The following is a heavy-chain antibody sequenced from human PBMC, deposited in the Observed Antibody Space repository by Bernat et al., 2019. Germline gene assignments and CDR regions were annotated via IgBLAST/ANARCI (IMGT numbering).Heavy chain of an antibody. CDR2: IYYSGST. Sequence: QVQLQESGPGLVKSSETLSLTCTVSGGSISSYYWSWIRQPPGKGLEWIGYIYYSGSTNYNPSLKSRVTISIDTSKSQFSLKLSSVTAADAAVYYCARDPHYYDNSGYSDAFDIWGQGTMVTVSS. D-gene: IGHD3-22*01. V-gene: IGHV4-59*01. CDR3: ARDPHYYDNSGYSDAFDI. J-gene: IGHJ3*02. CDR1: GGSISSYY.